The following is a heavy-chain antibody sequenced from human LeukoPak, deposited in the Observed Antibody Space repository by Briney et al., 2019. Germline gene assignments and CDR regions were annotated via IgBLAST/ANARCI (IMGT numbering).Heavy chain of an antibody. J-gene: IGHJ3*02. CDR1: GYSISSGYY. Sequence: SETLSLTCAVSGYSISSGYYWGWIRQPPGKGLEWIGSIHHTGSTYYNPSLKSRVTISVDTSKNQFSLKLSSVTAADTAVYYCARGSRTFGVVVVVATAGDAFDIWGRGTMVTVSS. D-gene: IGHD2-15*01. CDR2: IHHTGST. CDR3: ARGSRTFGVVVVVATAGDAFDI. V-gene: IGHV4-38-2*01.